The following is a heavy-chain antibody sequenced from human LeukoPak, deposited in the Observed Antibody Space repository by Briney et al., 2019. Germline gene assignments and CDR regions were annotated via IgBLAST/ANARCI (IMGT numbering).Heavy chain of an antibody. CDR1: GFTFSNYA. Sequence: GGSLRLSCAASGFTFSNYAMNWVRQAPGKGLEWVSSISGSGGSPYYADSVQGRFTISRDNSKNTLYLQLNSLRAEDTAVYYCAKDSMDYFGSGSPNWFDPWGQGSLVTVSS. V-gene: IGHV3-23*01. J-gene: IGHJ5*02. D-gene: IGHD3-10*01. CDR3: AKDSMDYFGSGSPNWFDP. CDR2: ISGSGGSP.